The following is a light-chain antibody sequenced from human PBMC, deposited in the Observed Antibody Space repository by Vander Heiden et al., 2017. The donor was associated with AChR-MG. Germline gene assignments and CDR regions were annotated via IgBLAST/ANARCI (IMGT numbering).Light chain of an antibody. CDR2: DVS. Sequence: QSALTQPRSVSGSPGQSVTIPCTGTSSDVGRYHYVSWYQQHPGKAPKLMIYDVSKRTSGVPDRFSGSKAGNTASLTISGLQAEDEADYYGCSYAGSYTWVFGGGTKLTVL. V-gene: IGLV2-11*01. CDR3: CSYAGSYTWV. J-gene: IGLJ3*02. CDR1: SSDVGRYHY.